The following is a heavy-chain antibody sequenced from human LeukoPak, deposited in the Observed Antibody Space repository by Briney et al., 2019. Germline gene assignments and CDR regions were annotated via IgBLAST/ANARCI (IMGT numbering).Heavy chain of an antibody. CDR2: IIPIFGTA. CDR3: AREGAQSNYFDY. CDR1: GGTFSSYA. V-gene: IGHV1-69*05. Sequence: GASVTVSCKASGGTFSSYAISWVRQAPGQGLEWMGGIIPIFGTANYAQKFQGRVTITTDESTSTAYMELSSLRSEDTAVYYCAREGAQSNYFDYWGQGTLVTVSS. J-gene: IGHJ4*02. D-gene: IGHD3-16*01.